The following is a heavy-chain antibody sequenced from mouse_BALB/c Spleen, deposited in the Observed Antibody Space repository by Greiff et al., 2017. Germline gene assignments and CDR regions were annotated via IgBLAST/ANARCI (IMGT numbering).Heavy chain of an antibody. CDR1: GYTFTDYN. CDR2: IYPYNGGT. Sequence: EVQLQQSGPELVKPGASVKISCKASGYTFTDYNMHWVKQSHGKSLEWIGYIYPYNGGTGYNQKFKSKATLTVDNSSSTAYMELRSLTSEDSAVYYCGGDGNYMFAYWGQGTLVTVSA. CDR3: GGDGNYMFAY. J-gene: IGHJ3*01. V-gene: IGHV1S29*02. D-gene: IGHD2-1*01.